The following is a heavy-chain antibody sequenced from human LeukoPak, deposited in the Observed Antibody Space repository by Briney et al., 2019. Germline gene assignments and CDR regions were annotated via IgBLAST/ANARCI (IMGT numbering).Heavy chain of an antibody. Sequence: SETLSLTCTVSGGSLSGHYWSWTRQPSGKRLEWIGYVSYTGRTKYNPSLQSRVTISIDTSKSQFSLKLSSVTAADTAVYYCARRNGLRGVVDYWGQGTLVTVSS. V-gene: IGHV4-59*08. CDR1: GGSLSGHY. CDR3: ARRNGLRGVVDY. CDR2: VSYTGRT. D-gene: IGHD2-8*01. J-gene: IGHJ4*02.